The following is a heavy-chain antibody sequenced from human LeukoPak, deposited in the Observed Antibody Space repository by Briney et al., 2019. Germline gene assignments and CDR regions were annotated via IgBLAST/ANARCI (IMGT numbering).Heavy chain of an antibody. CDR3: ARDLSMDYGDYNDIY. D-gene: IGHD4-17*01. V-gene: IGHV1-46*01. CDR1: GYTFTSYY. Sequence: GASVKVSCKASGYTFTSYYMHWVRQAPGQGLEWMGIINPSGGSTSYAQKFQGRATMTRDTSTSTVYMELSSLRSEDTAVYYCARDLSMDYGDYNDIYWGQGTLVTVSS. J-gene: IGHJ4*02. CDR2: INPSGGST.